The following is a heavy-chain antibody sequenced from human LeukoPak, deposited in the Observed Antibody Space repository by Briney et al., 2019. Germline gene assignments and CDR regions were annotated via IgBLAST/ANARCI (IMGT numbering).Heavy chain of an antibody. D-gene: IGHD2-2*02. CDR3: ARLGVPAAITDY. Sequence: SETLSLTCTVSGGSISSSSYYWCWIRQPPGKGLQWIGSIYYSGSTYYNPSLKSRVTISVDTSKNQFSLKLSSVTAADTAVYYCARLGVPAAITDYWGQGTLVTVSS. CDR1: GGSISSSSYY. V-gene: IGHV4-39*07. CDR2: IYYSGST. J-gene: IGHJ4*02.